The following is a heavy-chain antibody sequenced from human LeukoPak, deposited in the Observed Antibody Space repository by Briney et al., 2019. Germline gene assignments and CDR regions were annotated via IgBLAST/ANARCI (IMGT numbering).Heavy chain of an antibody. CDR3: HCSGGSCVDY. J-gene: IGHJ4*02. CDR2: IYYSGST. Sequence: SETLSLTCTVSGGSISSSSYYWGWIRQPPGKGLEWIGSIYYSGSTYYNPSLKSRVTISVDTSKNQFSLKLSSVTAADTAVYYCHCSGGSCVDYWAREPWSPSPQ. D-gene: IGHD2-15*01. CDR1: GGSISSSSYY. V-gene: IGHV4-39*01.